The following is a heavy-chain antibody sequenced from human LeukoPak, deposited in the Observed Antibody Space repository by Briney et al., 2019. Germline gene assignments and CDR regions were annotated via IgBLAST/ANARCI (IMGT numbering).Heavy chain of an antibody. CDR3: AKDNDPRAYSAYDSYDY. V-gene: IGHV3-23*01. CDR1: GFSFTTYA. J-gene: IGHJ4*02. Sequence: GPLRLSCAASGFSFTTYAMSWVRQAPGKGLEWVSSISNTGDSIYHADSVKGRFTISRDNSKNTLFMQMNSLRAEDTAVYYCAKDNDPRAYSAYDSYDYWGQGTLVTVSS. D-gene: IGHD5-12*01. CDR2: ISNTGDSI.